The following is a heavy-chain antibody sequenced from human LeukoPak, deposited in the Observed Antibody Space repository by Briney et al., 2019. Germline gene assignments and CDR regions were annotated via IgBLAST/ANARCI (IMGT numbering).Heavy chain of an antibody. CDR1: GGSISSSY. D-gene: IGHD3-3*01. J-gene: IGHJ4*02. V-gene: IGHV4-59*08. Sequence: SETLSLTCSVSGGSISSSYWSWIRQPPGKGLDWIGYIFYSGSTSYNPSLKSRVTISVDTSNNQFSLRLSSVTAADTAVYYCARGRIHYDFWSGYGYYFDYWGQGTLVTVSS. CDR2: IFYSGST. CDR3: ARGRIHYDFWSGYGYYFDY.